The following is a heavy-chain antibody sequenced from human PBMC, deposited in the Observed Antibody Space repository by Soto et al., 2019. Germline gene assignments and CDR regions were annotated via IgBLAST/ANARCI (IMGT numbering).Heavy chain of an antibody. Sequence: PSETLSLTCTVSGGSISSGGYFWSWIRQHPGKGLEWIGYIYYTGGSYYNPSLKSRVTISVDTSKNQLSLKLSSVTAADTAVYYCARGNCSGGSCSPYYGMDVWGQGTTVTVS. V-gene: IGHV4-31*03. CDR2: IYYTGGS. CDR3: ARGNCSGGSCSPYYGMDV. D-gene: IGHD2-15*01. CDR1: GGSISSGGYF. J-gene: IGHJ6*02.